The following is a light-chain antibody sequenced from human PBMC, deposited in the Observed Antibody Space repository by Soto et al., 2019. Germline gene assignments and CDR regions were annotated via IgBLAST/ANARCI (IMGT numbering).Light chain of an antibody. J-gene: IGLJ2*01. CDR3: SSYTSNSTPVV. Sequence: QSALTHPASVSGSPGQSITISCTGTINDVGGYNFVSWYQQHPGKAPKLMIYDVSTRPSGVSNRFSGSKSGNTASLTISGLQAEDEADYYCSSYTSNSTPVVFGGGTKLTVL. V-gene: IGLV2-14*01. CDR2: DVS. CDR1: INDVGGYNF.